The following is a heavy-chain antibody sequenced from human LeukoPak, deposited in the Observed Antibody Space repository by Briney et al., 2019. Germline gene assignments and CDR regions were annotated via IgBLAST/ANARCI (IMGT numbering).Heavy chain of an antibody. J-gene: IGHJ4*02. D-gene: IGHD2-15*01. CDR3: ARQKTCSGGSCPHFDY. CDR1: GGSISSGGYY. CDR2: IYYSGST. V-gene: IGHV4-31*03. Sequence: SQTLSLTCTVSGGSISSGGYYWSWIRQHPGKGLEWTGYIYYSGSTYYNPSLKSRVTISVDTSKNQFSLKLSSVTAADTAVYYCARQKTCSGGSCPHFDYWGQGTLVTVSS.